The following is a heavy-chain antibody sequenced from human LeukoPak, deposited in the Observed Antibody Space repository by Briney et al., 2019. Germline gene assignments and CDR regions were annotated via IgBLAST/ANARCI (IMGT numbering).Heavy chain of an antibody. CDR1: GFTFSSYA. Sequence: GGSLRLSCAASGFTFSSYAMSWVRQAPGKGLEGVSAISGSGCSTYYADSVKGRFTISRDNSKNTLYLQMNSLRAEDTAVYYCAKDRPDYYDSSGLIDYWGQGTLVTVSS. J-gene: IGHJ4*02. D-gene: IGHD3-22*01. CDR3: AKDRPDYYDSSGLIDY. CDR2: ISGSGCST. V-gene: IGHV3-23*01.